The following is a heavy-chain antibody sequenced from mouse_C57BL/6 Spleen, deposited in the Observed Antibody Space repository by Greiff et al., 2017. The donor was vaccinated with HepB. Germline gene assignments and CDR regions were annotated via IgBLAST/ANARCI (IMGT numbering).Heavy chain of an antibody. CDR3: ARPSSGSLAY. D-gene: IGHD3-2*02. J-gene: IGHJ3*01. CDR2: ISGGGGNT. CDR1: GFTFSSYT. Sequence: DVMLVESGGGLVKPGGSLKLSCAASGFTFSSYTMSWVRQTPEKRLEWVATISGGGGNTYYPDSVKGRFTISRDNAKNTLYLQMSSLRSEDTALYYCARPSSGSLAYWGQGTLVTVSA. V-gene: IGHV5-9*01.